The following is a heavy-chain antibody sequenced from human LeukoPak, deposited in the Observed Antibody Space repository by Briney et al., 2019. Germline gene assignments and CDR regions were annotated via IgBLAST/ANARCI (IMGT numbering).Heavy chain of an antibody. CDR3: ARFRSSRYWVDAFDI. J-gene: IGHJ3*02. CDR2: ISSSGSTI. CDR1: GFTFSSYE. D-gene: IGHD6-13*01. V-gene: IGHV3-48*03. Sequence: GGSLRLSCAASGFTFSSYEMNWVRQAPGKGLEWVSYISSSGSTIYYADSVKGRFTIFRDNAKNSLYLQMNSLRDEDTAVYFCARFRSSRYWVDAFDIWGQGTMVIVSS.